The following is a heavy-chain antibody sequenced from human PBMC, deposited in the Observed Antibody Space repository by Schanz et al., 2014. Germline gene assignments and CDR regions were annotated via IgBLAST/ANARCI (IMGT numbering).Heavy chain of an antibody. CDR1: GFSFSTYA. V-gene: IGHV3-30*04. Sequence: QVQLVESGGGVVQPGRSLRLSCAASGFSFSTYAMHWVRQAPGKGLRCVAVISGNGGEKYYADSVKGRFTISRDNSKNTVYLQMNSLRSEDTAVYYCTRDRGALINHNDALDLWGQGTMVSVSS. CDR2: ISGNGGEK. CDR3: TRDRGALINHNDALDL. D-gene: IGHD3-16*01. J-gene: IGHJ3*01.